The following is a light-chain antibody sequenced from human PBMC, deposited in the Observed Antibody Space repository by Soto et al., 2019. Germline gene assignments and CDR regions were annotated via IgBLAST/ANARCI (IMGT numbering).Light chain of an antibody. CDR3: QQYYTNSWS. V-gene: IGKV1-5*03. Sequence: DIQMTQSPSTLSASIGDRVTITCRASQSISNWLAWLQQKPGKAPKLLIYKASTLKSGVPSRFSGSGSGTDFTLTISSLQSEDVAVYYCQQYYTNSWSFGQGTKVDIK. CDR1: QSISNW. J-gene: IGKJ1*01. CDR2: KAS.